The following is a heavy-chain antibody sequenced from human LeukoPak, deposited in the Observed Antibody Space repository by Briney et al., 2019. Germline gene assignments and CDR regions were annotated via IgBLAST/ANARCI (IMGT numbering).Heavy chain of an antibody. V-gene: IGHV4-39*01. CDR1: GGSISSSSYY. D-gene: IGHD6-13*01. CDR3: ARPPHSSSSWFDP. J-gene: IGHJ5*02. Sequence: SETLSLTCTVTGGSISSSSYYWGWIRQPPGKGLEWIGSIYYSGSTYYNPSLKSRVTISVDTSKNQFSLKLSSVTAADTAVYYCARPPHSSSSWFDPWGQGTLVTVSS. CDR2: IYYSGST.